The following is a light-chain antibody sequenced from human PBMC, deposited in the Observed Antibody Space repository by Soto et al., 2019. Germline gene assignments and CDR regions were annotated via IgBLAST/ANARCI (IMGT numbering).Light chain of an antibody. CDR1: QSIGST. CDR3: QHYNNWPPWT. CDR2: GAS. J-gene: IGKJ1*01. Sequence: EIVMTQSPATLSVSPGESATLSCRASQSIGSTVAWYQQKRGQPPRLLIYGASTRATGIPARFSGSGSGTGFTLTISSLQSEDFAVYYCQHYNNWPPWTFGQGTKVDNK. V-gene: IGKV3-15*01.